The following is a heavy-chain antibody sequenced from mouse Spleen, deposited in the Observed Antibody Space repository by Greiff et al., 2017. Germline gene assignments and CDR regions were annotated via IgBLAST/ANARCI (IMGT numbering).Heavy chain of an antibody. CDR2: INPNNGGT. CDR1: GYTFTDYN. CDR3: ASQLGRGYFDV. J-gene: IGHJ1*01. V-gene: IGHV1-18*01. D-gene: IGHD4-1*02. Sequence: EVQLQQSGPELVKPGASVKIPCKASGYTFTDYNMDWVKQSHGKSLEWIGDINPNNGGTIYNQKFKGKATLTVDKSSSTAYMELRSLTSEDTAVYYCASQLGRGYFDVWGAGTTVTVSS.